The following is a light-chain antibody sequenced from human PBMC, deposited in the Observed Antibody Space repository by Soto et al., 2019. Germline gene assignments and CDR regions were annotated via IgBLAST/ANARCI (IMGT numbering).Light chain of an antibody. CDR1: QSIRSY. Sequence: DLQMTRSPSSLSASVGDRVTITCRASQSIRSYLNWYHQKPGKTPQLLIYGASNLQSGAPSRFTGSGSGTHFTLTISSLQPEDFATYYCQQSYTTPYTFGQGTKLEIK. CDR3: QQSYTTPYT. CDR2: GAS. V-gene: IGKV1-39*01. J-gene: IGKJ2*01.